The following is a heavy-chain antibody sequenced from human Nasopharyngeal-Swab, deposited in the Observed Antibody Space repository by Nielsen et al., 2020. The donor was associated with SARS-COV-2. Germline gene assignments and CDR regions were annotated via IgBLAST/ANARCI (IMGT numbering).Heavy chain of an antibody. CDR3: ARGRRGIVGATVYYFDY. CDR2: MNPNSVNT. Sequence: APVKVSCKASGYTFTSYDINWVRQATGQGLEWMGWMNPNSVNTGYAQKFQGRVTMTRNTSISTAYMELSSLRSEDTAVYYCARGRRGIVGATVYYFDYWGQGTLVTVSS. J-gene: IGHJ4*02. D-gene: IGHD1-26*01. CDR1: GYTFTSYD. V-gene: IGHV1-8*01.